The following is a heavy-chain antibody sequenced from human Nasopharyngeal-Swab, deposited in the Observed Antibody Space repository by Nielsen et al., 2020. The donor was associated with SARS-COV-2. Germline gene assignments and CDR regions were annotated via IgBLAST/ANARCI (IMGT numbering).Heavy chain of an antibody. Sequence: GESLKISCAASGFTFSSYAMHWVRQAPGKGLEWVAVISYDGSNKYYADSVKGRFTISRDNSKNTLYLQMNSLRAEDTAVYYCAKDREATYYYGSGSFDYWGQGTLVPSPQ. CDR2: ISYDGSNK. CDR3: AKDREATYYYGSGSFDY. J-gene: IGHJ4*02. V-gene: IGHV3-30-3*01. D-gene: IGHD3-10*01. CDR1: GFTFSSYA.